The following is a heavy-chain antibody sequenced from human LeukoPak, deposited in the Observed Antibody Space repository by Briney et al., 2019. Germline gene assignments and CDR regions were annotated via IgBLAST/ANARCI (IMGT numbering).Heavy chain of an antibody. J-gene: IGHJ4*02. CDR2: IKHDGSEK. CDR1: GFTVSSNY. V-gene: IGHV3-7*03. D-gene: IGHD3-22*01. CDR3: ATPLDYFDMSDSHQGGD. Sequence: GGSLRLSCAASGFTVSSNYMSWVRQAPGKGLEWVANIKHDGSEKNYVDSVKGRFTISRDNAKNSLYLQMNSLRAEDTAVYYCATPLDYFDMSDSHQGGDWGQGTLVTVSS.